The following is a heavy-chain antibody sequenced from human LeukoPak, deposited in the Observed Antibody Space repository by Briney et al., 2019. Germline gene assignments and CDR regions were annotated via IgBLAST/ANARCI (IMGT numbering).Heavy chain of an antibody. D-gene: IGHD1-26*01. Sequence: PSETLSLTCAVYGGSFSGYYWSWIRQPPGKGLEWIGEINHSGSTNYNPSLKRRVTISIDTSKNQFSLKLSSVTAADTAVYYCARDSGPIDYWGQGTLVTVSS. CDR3: ARDSGPIDY. V-gene: IGHV4-34*01. CDR2: INHSGST. J-gene: IGHJ4*02. CDR1: GGSFSGYY.